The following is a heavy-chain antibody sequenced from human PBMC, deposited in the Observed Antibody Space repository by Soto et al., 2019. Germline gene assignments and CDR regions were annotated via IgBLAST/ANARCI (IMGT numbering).Heavy chain of an antibody. V-gene: IGHV3-23*01. D-gene: IGHD3-10*01. CDR1: GFTFSSYA. CDR3: AKVFSGSGSYYDISYYYGMDV. J-gene: IGHJ6*02. Sequence: EVQLLESAGGLVQPGGSLRLSCAASGFTFSSYAMSWVRQAPGKGLEWVSAISGSGGSTYYADSVKGRFTISRDNSKNTLNLQMNSLRAEDTAVYYCAKVFSGSGSYYDISYYYGMDVWGQGTTVTVSS. CDR2: ISGSGGST.